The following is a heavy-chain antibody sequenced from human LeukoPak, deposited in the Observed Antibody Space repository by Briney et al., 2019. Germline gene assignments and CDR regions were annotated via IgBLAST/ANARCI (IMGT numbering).Heavy chain of an antibody. V-gene: IGHV3-23*01. CDR2: ISGSGGST. D-gene: IGHD4-4*01. CDR3: AREPTYYSNYMYYYYGMDV. J-gene: IGHJ6*02. CDR1: GFTFSSYA. Sequence: PGGSLRLSCAASGFTFSSYAMSWVRQAPGKGLEWVSAISGSGGSTYYADSVKGRFTTSRDNAKNSLYLQMNSLRAEDTAVYYCAREPTYYSNYMYYYYGMDVWGQGTTVTVSS.